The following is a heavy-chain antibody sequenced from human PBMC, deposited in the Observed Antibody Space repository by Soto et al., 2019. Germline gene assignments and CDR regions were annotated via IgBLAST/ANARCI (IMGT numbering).Heavy chain of an antibody. Sequence: QVQLVQSGAEVKKPGSSVKVSCKASGGTFSSYAISWVRQAPGQGLEWMGGIIPIFGTANYAQKFQGRVTITADESTSTAYMELSSLRSEDTAVYYCARDRAHDGYNWVVEYYFDYWGQGTMVTVSS. V-gene: IGHV1-69*12. CDR3: ARDRAHDGYNWVVEYYFDY. D-gene: IGHD5-12*01. CDR1: GGTFSSYA. CDR2: IIPIFGTA. J-gene: IGHJ4*02.